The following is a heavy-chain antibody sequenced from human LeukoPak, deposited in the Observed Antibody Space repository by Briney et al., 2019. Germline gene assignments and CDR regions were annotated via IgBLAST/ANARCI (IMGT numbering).Heavy chain of an antibody. D-gene: IGHD6-13*01. V-gene: IGHV3-64*01. CDR1: GFTFSSYA. Sequence: GGSLRLSCAASGFTFSSYAMHWVRQAPRKGLGYVSAISSNGGSTYYANSVKGRFTISSDNSKNTLYLQMGSLRAEDMAVYYCARVGYTSYYYYGMDVWGQGTTVTVSS. J-gene: IGHJ6*02. CDR3: ARVGYTSYYYYGMDV. CDR2: ISSNGGST.